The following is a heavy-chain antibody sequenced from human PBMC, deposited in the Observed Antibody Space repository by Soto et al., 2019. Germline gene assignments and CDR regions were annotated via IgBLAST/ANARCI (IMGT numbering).Heavy chain of an antibody. CDR1: GYTFSNYY. V-gene: IGHV1-2*04. J-gene: IGHJ3*02. D-gene: IGHD1-26*01. CDR2: VNPHSGAT. Sequence: VKVACKASGYTFSNYYIAWIRQAPGQGLEWMGWVNPHSGATQLNQKFPGWVALTSDTSLTTAYLELSRLKSDETAVYYCARPPNPWEPHPFHIWALGSIVTVSS. CDR3: ARPPNPWEPHPFHI.